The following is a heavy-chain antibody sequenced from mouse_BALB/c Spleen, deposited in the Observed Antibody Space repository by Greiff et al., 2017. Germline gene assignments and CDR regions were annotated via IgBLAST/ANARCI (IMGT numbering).Heavy chain of an antibody. J-gene: IGHJ4*01. CDR1: GFTFSSYA. CDR2: ISSGGST. CDR3: ARWVYGMDY. Sequence: EVQVVESGGGLVKPGGSLKLSCAASGFTFSSYAMSWVRQTPEKRLEWVASISSGGSTYYPDSVKGRFTISRDNARNILYLQMSSLRSEDTAMYYCARWVYGMDYWGQGTSVTVSS. V-gene: IGHV5-6-5*01.